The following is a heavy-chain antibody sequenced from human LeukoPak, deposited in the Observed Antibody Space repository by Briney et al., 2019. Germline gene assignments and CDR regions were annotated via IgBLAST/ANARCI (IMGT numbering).Heavy chain of an antibody. CDR1: TFTFNSYT. J-gene: IGHJ4*02. D-gene: IGHD6-13*01. Sequence: LSGGSLRLSCAVSTFTFNSYTMSWIRQAPGKGLECVSYISSSGNTTYHADSVKGRFTISRDNAKNSLYLQMSSLRAEDTAVYYCARDGGSSWYFDYWGQGTLVTVSS. CDR3: ARDGGSSWYFDY. V-gene: IGHV3-48*04. CDR2: ISSSGNTT.